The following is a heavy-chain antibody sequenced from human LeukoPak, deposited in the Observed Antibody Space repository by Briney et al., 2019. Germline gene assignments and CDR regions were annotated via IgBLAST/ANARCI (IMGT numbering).Heavy chain of an antibody. CDR2: IWYDGSNK. Sequence: PGRSLRLSCAASGFTFSSYGMHWVRQAPGKGLEWVAVIWYDGSNKYYADSVKGRFTISRDNSKNTLYLQMNSLRAEDTAVYYCARKGIVVETDYYYYYMDVWGKGTTVTVSS. CDR3: ARKGIVVETDYYYYYMDV. J-gene: IGHJ6*03. V-gene: IGHV3-33*01. CDR1: GFTFSSYG. D-gene: IGHD2-2*01.